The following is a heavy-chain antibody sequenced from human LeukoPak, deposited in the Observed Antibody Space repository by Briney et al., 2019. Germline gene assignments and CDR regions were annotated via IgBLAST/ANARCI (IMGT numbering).Heavy chain of an antibody. V-gene: IGHV3-30*04. Sequence: GGSLRLSCAASGFTISSYAMHWVRQAPGKGLEWVAVISYDGSNKYYADSVKGRFTISRDNSKNTLYLQMNSLRAEDTAVYYCARGGQNAFDIWGQGTMVTVSS. CDR3: ARGGQNAFDI. J-gene: IGHJ3*02. CDR1: GFTISSYA. CDR2: ISYDGSNK.